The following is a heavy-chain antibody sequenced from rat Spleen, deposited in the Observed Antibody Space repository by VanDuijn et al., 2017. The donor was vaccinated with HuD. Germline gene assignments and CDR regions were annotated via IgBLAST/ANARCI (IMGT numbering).Heavy chain of an antibody. J-gene: IGHJ2*01. Sequence: QVQLKESGPGLVQPSQTLSLTCTVSGLSLTSNSVSWIRQPPGKGLEWMGVIWDNGGTDYASSLKSRLSISRDTSRDQVFLKMSSLQSEDTAMYFCASGIHDFWGQGVMVTVSS. V-gene: IGHV2-47*01. D-gene: IGHD1-4*01. CDR1: GLSLTSNS. CDR3: ASGIHDF. CDR2: IWDNGGT.